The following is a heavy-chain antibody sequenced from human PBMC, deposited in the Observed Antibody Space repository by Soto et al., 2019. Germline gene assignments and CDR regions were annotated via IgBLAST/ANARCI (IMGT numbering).Heavy chain of an antibody. CDR2: IKSETDGGTI. V-gene: IGHV3-15*07. J-gene: IGHJ4*02. CDR3: TTLPLKYNSDLYPFSD. CDR1: GFTFSNVW. Sequence: EVQLVESGGGLVKPGGSLRLSCAGSGFTFSNVWMNWVRQAPGKGLDGVGRIKSETDGGTIDHAAPVKGRLTIPRDDSNNPLYLQMNSLKTEHTVTYHCTTLPLKYNSDLYPFSDWGQGTRVTVPS. D-gene: IGHD6-19*01.